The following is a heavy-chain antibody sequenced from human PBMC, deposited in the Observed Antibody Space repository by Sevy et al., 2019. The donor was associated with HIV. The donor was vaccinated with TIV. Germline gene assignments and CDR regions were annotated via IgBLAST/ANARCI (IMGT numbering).Heavy chain of an antibody. J-gene: IGHJ4*02. V-gene: IGHV3-30*02. CDR3: ARGQGLDY. CDR2: IRYDGNEK. Sequence: GGSRRLSCAASGFIFSSYGMHWVRQAPGKGLDWVAFIRYDGNEKYFADSVRGRFTISRDNSKNTLYLQMNKLRSEDTAVYYCARGQGLDYWGQGTLVTVSS. CDR1: GFIFSSYG.